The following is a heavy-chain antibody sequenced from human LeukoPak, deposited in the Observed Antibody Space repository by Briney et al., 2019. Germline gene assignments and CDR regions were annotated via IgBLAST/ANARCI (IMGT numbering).Heavy chain of an antibody. CDR3: ARDGGYYGSGSYPDP. V-gene: IGHV1-46*01. Sequence: ASVKVSCKASGYTFTSYYMHWVRQAPGQGLEWMGIINPSGGSTSYAQKFQGRVTMTRDTSTSTVYMELSSLRSEDTAVYYCARDGGYYGSGSYPDPWDQGTLVTVSS. CDR2: INPSGGST. J-gene: IGHJ5*02. D-gene: IGHD3-10*01. CDR1: GYTFTSYY.